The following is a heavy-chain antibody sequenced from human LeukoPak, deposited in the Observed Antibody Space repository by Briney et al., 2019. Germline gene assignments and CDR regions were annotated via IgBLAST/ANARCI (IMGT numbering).Heavy chain of an antibody. J-gene: IGHJ1*01. CDR1: GFTFTGYS. CDR3: ARDWPTIAAAGTIPEYFQH. CDR2: ISSSSSYI. D-gene: IGHD6-13*01. Sequence: GGSLRLSCAASGFTFTGYSMNWVRQAPGKGLEWVSSISSSSSYIYYADSVKGRFTISRDNAKNSLYLQMNSLRAEDTAVYYCARDWPTIAAAGTIPEYFQHWGQGTLVTVSS. V-gene: IGHV3-21*01.